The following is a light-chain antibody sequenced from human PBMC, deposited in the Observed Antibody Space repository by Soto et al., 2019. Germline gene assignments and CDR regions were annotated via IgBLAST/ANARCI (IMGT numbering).Light chain of an antibody. CDR3: QQYNNWPPWT. Sequence: DIQMTQSPSSLSASVGDRVTITCRASQAIRNDLAWYQQKPGRAPKRLIYGSSSLQSGVPSRFSGRGSGTEFTLTISSLQPEDFATYYCQQYNNWPPWTFGQGTKVEIK. V-gene: IGKV1-17*01. CDR2: GSS. CDR1: QAIRND. J-gene: IGKJ1*01.